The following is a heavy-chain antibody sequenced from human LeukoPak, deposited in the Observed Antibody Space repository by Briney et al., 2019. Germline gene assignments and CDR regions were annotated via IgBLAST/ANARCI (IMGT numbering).Heavy chain of an antibody. CDR2: IIPIFGTA. Sequence: SVKVSCKASGGTFSSYAISWVRQAPGQGLEWMGGIIPIFGTAHYAQKFQGRVTITADESTSTAYMELSSLRSEDTAVYYCARVSESSSGYYPTLDYYYGMDVWGQGTTVTVSS. J-gene: IGHJ6*02. CDR1: GGTFSSYA. V-gene: IGHV1-69*01. CDR3: ARVSESSSGYYPTLDYYYGMDV. D-gene: IGHD3-22*01.